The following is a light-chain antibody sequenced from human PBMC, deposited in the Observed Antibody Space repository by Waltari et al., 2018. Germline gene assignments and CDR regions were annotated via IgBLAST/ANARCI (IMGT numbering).Light chain of an antibody. CDR3: QQYHYLRT. J-gene: IGKJ2*01. CDR2: DAS. Sequence: DIQMTQSPSSLSASVGDRVTITCRASEDIDKYLNWYQQKSGQAPKLLIYDASNLETVVPSRFSGSRSGTDFTFTISSLQPEDIATYYCQQYHYLRTFGQGTQLDLK. V-gene: IGKV1-33*01. CDR1: EDIDKY.